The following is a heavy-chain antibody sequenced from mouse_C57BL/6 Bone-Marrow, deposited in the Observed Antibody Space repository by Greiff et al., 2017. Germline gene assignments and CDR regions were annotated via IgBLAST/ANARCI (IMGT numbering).Heavy chain of an antibody. Sequence: EVKLMESGGGLVQPGGSLKLPCAASGFPFSAFYMYWVGQTPEKGLEWFAYISNGGGSPYYPDTVKGRFTISSDNAKNTLYLQMSRLKSEDTAMYYCARQGPHAMDYWGQGTSVTVSS. V-gene: IGHV5-12*01. J-gene: IGHJ4*01. CDR1: GFPFSAFY. CDR2: ISNGGGSP. CDR3: ARQGPHAMDY.